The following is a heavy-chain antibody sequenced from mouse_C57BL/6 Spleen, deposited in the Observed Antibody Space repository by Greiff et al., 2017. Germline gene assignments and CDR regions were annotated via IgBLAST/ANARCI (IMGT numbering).Heavy chain of an antibody. D-gene: IGHD2-4*01. V-gene: IGHV1-80*01. Sequence: QVQLKQSGAELVKPGASVKISCKASGYAFSSYWMNWVKQRPGKGLEWIGQIYPGDGDTNYNGKFKGKATLTADKSSSTAYMQLSSLTSEDSAVYFCARSTDYDPYFDVWGTGTTVTVSS. J-gene: IGHJ1*03. CDR2: IYPGDGDT. CDR1: GYAFSSYW. CDR3: ARSTDYDPYFDV.